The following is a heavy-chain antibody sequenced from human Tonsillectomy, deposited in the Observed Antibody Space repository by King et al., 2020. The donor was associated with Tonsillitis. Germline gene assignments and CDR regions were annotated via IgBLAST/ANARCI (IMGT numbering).Heavy chain of an antibody. CDR1: GGSISSGDYY. CDR2: INYSGST. J-gene: IGHJ6*03. Sequence: VQLQESGPGLVKPSQTLSLTCTVSGGSISSGDYYWSWIRQPPGKGLEWIGYINYSGSTYYNPSLKSRLTISVDTSENQFSLKLSSVTAADTAVYYCARTLAYYYMDVWGKGTTVTVSS. CDR3: ARTLAYYYMDV. V-gene: IGHV4-30-4*01.